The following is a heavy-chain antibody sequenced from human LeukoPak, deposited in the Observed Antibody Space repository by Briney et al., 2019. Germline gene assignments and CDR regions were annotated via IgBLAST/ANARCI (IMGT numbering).Heavy chain of an antibody. CDR3: ASSNRFGELFDFDY. Sequence: SETLSLTCTVSGGSISSGDYYWNWIRQPPGKGLEWIGYIYYSGSTYYNPSLKSRVTISVDTSKNQFSLKLSSVTAADTAVYYCASSNRFGELFDFDYWGQGTLVTVSS. J-gene: IGHJ4*02. D-gene: IGHD3-10*01. CDR1: GGSISSGDYY. CDR2: IYYSGST. V-gene: IGHV4-30-4*08.